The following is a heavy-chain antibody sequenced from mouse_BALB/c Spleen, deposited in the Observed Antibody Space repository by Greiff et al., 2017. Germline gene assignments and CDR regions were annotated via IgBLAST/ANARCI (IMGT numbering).Heavy chain of an antibody. V-gene: IGHV5-17*02. CDR2: ISSGSSTI. D-gene: IGHD1-1*01. CDR3: ARRTVVDYYAMDY. Sequence: EVQRVESGGGLVQPGGSRKLSCAASGFTFSSFGMHWVRQAPEKGLEWVAYISSGSSTIYYADTVKGRFTISRDNPKNTLFLQMTSLRSEDTAMYYCARRTVVDYYAMDYWGQGTSVTVSS. CDR1: GFTFSSFG. J-gene: IGHJ4*01.